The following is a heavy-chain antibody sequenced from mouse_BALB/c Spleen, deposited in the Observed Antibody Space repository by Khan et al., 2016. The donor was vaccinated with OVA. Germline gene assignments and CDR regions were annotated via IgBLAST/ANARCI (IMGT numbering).Heavy chain of an antibody. CDR1: GYTFTSYT. CDR3: ARSKDYGSSPAWFAY. V-gene: IGHV1-4*01. Sequence: QVQLKQSGAELARPGASVKMSCKASGYTFTSYTMHWVKQRPGQGLEWIGYINPSSGYTNYNQKFKDKATLTADKSSSTAYMQLSSLTSEDSAVYYCARSKDYGSSPAWFAYWGRGTLVTVSA. D-gene: IGHD1-1*01. CDR2: INPSSGYT. J-gene: IGHJ3*01.